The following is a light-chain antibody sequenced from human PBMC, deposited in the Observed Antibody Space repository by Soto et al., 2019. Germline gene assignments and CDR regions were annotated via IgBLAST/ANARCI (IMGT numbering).Light chain of an antibody. Sequence: IVMTQSPATLSESPGESATLSCRASQNIYSNIAWYQQRPGQAPRLLIYRASTRAPGVPARFSGSGSGTDFTLTISSLQSEDFAVYSCLQYHNLWAFGRGTQVEIK. CDR2: RAS. CDR1: QNIYSN. CDR3: LQYHNLWA. J-gene: IGKJ4*02. V-gene: IGKV3-15*01.